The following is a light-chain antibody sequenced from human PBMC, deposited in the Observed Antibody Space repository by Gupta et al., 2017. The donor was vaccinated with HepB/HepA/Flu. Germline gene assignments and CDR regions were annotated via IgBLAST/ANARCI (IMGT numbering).Light chain of an antibody. V-gene: IGLV10-54*04. Sequence: QPGLTLPPPLSKGFRPTATLTRTGNSNNVGYQGAAWLQQHQGHPPKPQADRNDNRPSGISERFTASRSGNRAFLILTGLQPEDGADYRGSGSDNQLRGYVFGPGTKVTVL. CDR1: SNNVGYQG. CDR2: RND. CDR3: SGSDNQLRGYV. J-gene: IGLJ1*01.